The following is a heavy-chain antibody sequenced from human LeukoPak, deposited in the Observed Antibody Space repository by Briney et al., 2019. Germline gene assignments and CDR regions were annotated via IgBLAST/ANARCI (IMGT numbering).Heavy chain of an antibody. CDR2: IYYSGNT. D-gene: IGHD3-10*01. CDR3: ARAFSGSGSYYSEMLYYYYYMDV. V-gene: IGHV4-59*01. J-gene: IGHJ6*03. CDR1: GDSISSYY. Sequence: SETLSLTCTVSGDSISSYYWSWIRQPPGKGLEWIGYIYYSGNTKYNPSLKSRVTISVDTSKNQISLKLNSVTAADTAVYYCARAFSGSGSYYSEMLYYYYYMDVWGKGTTVTVSS.